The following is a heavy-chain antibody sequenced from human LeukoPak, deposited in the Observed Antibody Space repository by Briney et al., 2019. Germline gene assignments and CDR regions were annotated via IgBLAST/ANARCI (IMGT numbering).Heavy chain of an antibody. V-gene: IGHV3-23*01. Sequence: GGSLRLSCAASGITFSNHAMSWVRQAPGQGLDWVSAISDSGVTAYYADSVKGRFTISRDNSKSTLYLQMDSLRAEDTAVYYCANLNAPYWGNLDYWGQGTLVTVSS. J-gene: IGHJ4*02. CDR3: ANLNAPYWGNLDY. D-gene: IGHD3-16*01. CDR1: GITFSNHA. CDR2: ISDSGVTA.